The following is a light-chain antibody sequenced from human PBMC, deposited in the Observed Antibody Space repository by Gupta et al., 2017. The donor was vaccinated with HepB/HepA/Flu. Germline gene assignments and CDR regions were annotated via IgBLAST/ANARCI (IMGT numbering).Light chain of an antibody. CDR1: SSDVGGYNY. Sequence: QSALTQPRSVSGSTGQSVTISCTGTSSDVGGYNYVSWYQQHPGKAPKIMIYDVSTRPSGVPDRFSGSKSGNTASLTISGLQAEDEADYYCCSYAGSYTWVFGGGTKLTVL. V-gene: IGLV2-11*01. CDR3: CSYAGSYTWV. CDR2: DVS. J-gene: IGLJ3*02.